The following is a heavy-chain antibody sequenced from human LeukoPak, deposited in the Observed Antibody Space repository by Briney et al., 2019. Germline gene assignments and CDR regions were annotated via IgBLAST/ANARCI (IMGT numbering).Heavy chain of an antibody. CDR3: ARHPFSGYSGYGVNWFDH. J-gene: IGHJ5*02. D-gene: IGHD5-12*01. Sequence: AETLSLTCTVSGYSISSGYYWGWIRQPPGQGLGWIGCIYHSGSTYYNPSLKSRVTISVDTSKNQFSLNLSSVTAADTAVDYCARHPFSGYSGYGVNWFDHWGQGTLVTVSS. CDR2: IYHSGST. V-gene: IGHV4-38-2*02. CDR1: GYSISSGYY.